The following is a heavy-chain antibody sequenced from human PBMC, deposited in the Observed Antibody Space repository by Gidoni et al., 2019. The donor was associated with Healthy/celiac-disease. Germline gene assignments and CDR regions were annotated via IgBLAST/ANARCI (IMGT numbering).Heavy chain of an antibody. V-gene: IGHV4-39*01. J-gene: IGHJ4*02. D-gene: IGHD5-18*01. CDR3: ARRTGLWLRQNFDY. CDR2: IYYSGST. Sequence: QLQLQESGPGLVKPSETLSLTCTVSGGSISSSSYYLGWIRQPPGKGLEWIGSIYYSGSTYYNPSLKSRVTISVDTSKNQFSLKLSSVTAADTAVYYCARRTGLWLRQNFDYWGQGTLVTVSS. CDR1: GGSISSSSYY.